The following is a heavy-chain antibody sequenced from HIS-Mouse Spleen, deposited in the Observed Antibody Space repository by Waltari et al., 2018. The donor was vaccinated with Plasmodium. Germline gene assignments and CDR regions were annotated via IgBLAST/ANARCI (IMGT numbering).Heavy chain of an antibody. J-gene: IGHJ1*01. CDR3: ARVLGYKAAAGTFVEYFQH. V-gene: IGHV1-2*02. CDR1: GYTVTVSY. D-gene: IGHD6-13*01. Sequence: QVQLVQSGAAVKKPGASVKVSCKASGYTVTVSYIHWPRPAPRTRLEWRGWINPNSGGTNYAQKFQGRVTMTRDTSISTAYMELSRLRSDDTAVYYCARVLGYKAAAGTFVEYFQHWGQGTLVTVSS. CDR2: INPNSGGT.